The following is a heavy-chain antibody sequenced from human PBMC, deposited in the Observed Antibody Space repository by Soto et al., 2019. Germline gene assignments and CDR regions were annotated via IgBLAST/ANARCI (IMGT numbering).Heavy chain of an antibody. Sequence: SVKVSCKASGGTFSSYTISWVRQAPGQGLEWMGRIIPILGIANYAQKFQGRVTITADKSTSTAYMELSSLRSEDTAVYYCAREYWAAAAKNWFDPCGQGTLVTVSS. CDR3: AREYWAAAAKNWFDP. V-gene: IGHV1-69*04. J-gene: IGHJ5*02. CDR2: IIPILGIA. D-gene: IGHD6-13*01. CDR1: GGTFSSYT.